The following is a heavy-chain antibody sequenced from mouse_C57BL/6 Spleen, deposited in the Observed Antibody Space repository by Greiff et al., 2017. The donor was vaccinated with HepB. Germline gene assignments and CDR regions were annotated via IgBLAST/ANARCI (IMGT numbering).Heavy chain of an antibody. J-gene: IGHJ3*01. Sequence: QVQLQQPGAELVKPGASVKMSCKASGYTFTSYWITWVKQRPGQGLEWIGDIYPGSGSTNYNENFKSKATLTVDTSSSTAYMQLSSLTSEDSAVYYCASRSLDSSGPWFAYWGQGTLVTVSA. CDR1: GYTFTSYW. CDR2: IYPGSGST. V-gene: IGHV1-55*01. CDR3: ASRSLDSSGPWFAY. D-gene: IGHD3-2*02.